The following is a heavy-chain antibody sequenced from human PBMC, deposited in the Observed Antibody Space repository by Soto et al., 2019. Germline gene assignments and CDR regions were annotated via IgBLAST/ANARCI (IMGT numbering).Heavy chain of an antibody. CDR3: ARDRRGYNYGRNPFDI. V-gene: IGHV4-4*07. CDR1: CGSVSGHY. D-gene: IGHD5-18*01. CDR2: IYARGST. J-gene: IGHJ3*02. Sequence: PSETLSLTCNVSCGSVSGHYWSWIRRPAGKGLEWIGRIYARGSTYYNPSLESRVTISVDTSKSQFSLKLSSVTAADTAVYYCARDRRGYNYGRNPFDIWGQGTMVTVSS.